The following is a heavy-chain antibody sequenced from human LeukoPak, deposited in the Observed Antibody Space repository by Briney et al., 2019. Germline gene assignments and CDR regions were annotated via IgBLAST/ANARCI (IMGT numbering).Heavy chain of an antibody. CDR3: AKDKTYYDFWSGHDAFDI. Sequence: GGSLRLSCAASGFTFSSYAMSWVRQAPGKGLEWVSVISGSGDETYYADSVKGRFTISRDNSRDTLYLQMNSLRAEDTAVYHCAKDKTYYDFWSGHDAFDIWGQGTMVTVSS. CDR1: GFTFSSYA. J-gene: IGHJ3*02. CDR2: ISGSGDET. D-gene: IGHD3-3*01. V-gene: IGHV3-23*01.